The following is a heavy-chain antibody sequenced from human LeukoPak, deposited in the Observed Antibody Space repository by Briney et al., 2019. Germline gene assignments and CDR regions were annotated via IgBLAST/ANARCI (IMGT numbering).Heavy chain of an antibody. D-gene: IGHD3/OR15-3a*01. CDR1: GFTFSNYW. CDR3: VRYLILVWTPRDDFDH. V-gene: IGHV3-74*01. CDR2: INERATII. Sequence: PGGSLRLSCAPSGFTFSNYWMHWVSPPPGKGLEWVSRINERATIISSADSVKGRFTISRENARNTLYLQMNSLTAEDTAVYYCVRYLILVWTPRDDFDHWGQGTLVTVSS. J-gene: IGHJ4*02.